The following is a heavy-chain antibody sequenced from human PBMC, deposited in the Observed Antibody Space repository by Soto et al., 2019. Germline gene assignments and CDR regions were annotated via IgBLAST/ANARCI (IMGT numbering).Heavy chain of an antibody. CDR2: ISGSGDST. Sequence: PGGSLRLSCAASGFTFSSYGMTFSSYAMSWVRQAPGKGLEWVSTISGSGDSTYYADSVKGRFTISRDNAKNTLYLQMNSLGVEDTALYYCSYDTFGYKDFWGQGTPVTVSS. J-gene: IGHJ4*02. V-gene: IGHV3-23*01. CDR1: GFTFSSYGMTFSSYA. D-gene: IGHD3-9*01. CDR3: SYDTFGYKDF.